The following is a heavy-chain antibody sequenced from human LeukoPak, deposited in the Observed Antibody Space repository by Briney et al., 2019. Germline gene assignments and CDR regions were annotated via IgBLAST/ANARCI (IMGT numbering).Heavy chain of an antibody. J-gene: IGHJ4*02. D-gene: IGHD2-8*01. CDR3: ARRLTEYCTNGVCYWFDY. Sequence: SETLSLTCTVSGGSISSSSYYWGWIRQPPGKGLEWIGSIYYSGSTYYNPSLKGRVTISVDTSKNQFSLKLSSVTAADMAVYYCARRLTEYCTNGVCYWFDYWGQGTLVTVSS. CDR2: IYYSGST. CDR1: GGSISSSSYY. V-gene: IGHV4-39*01.